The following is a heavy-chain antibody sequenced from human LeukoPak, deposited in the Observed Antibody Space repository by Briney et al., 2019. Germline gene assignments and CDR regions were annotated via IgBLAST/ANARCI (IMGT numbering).Heavy chain of an antibody. CDR2: INPNSGGT. V-gene: IGHV1-2*06. J-gene: IGHJ5*02. D-gene: IGHD6-13*01. CDR1: GYIFTDYH. Sequence: ASVKVSCKASGYIFTDYHIHWVRQAPGQGLEWMGRINPNSGGTSFAPKFQGRVTMTRDTSISTAYMEVTRLTSDDTAVYYCARRPPMSAADNWLDPWGQGTLVTVSS. CDR3: ARRPPMSAADNWLDP.